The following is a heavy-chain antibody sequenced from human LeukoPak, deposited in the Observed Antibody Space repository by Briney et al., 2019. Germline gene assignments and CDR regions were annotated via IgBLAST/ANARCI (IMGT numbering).Heavy chain of an antibody. D-gene: IGHD5-24*01. CDR3: ARTNFHEMATRKSYYYYMDV. Sequence: SVKVSCKASGGTFSSYAISWVRQAPGQGLEWMGGIIPIFGTANYAQKFQGRVTITADESTSTAYMELSSLRSEDTAVYYCARTNFHEMATRKSYYYYMDVWGKGTTVTISS. CDR2: IIPIFGTA. V-gene: IGHV1-69*13. CDR1: GGTFSSYA. J-gene: IGHJ6*03.